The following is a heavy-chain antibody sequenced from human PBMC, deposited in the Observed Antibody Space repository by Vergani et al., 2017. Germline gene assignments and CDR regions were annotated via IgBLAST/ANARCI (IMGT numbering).Heavy chain of an antibody. CDR2: INAGNGNT. CDR3: ARGTIFGVVDY. J-gene: IGHJ4*02. D-gene: IGHD3-3*01. V-gene: IGHV1-3*01. Sequence: QVQLVQSGAEVKKPGASVKVSCKASGYTFTSYAMHWVRQAPGQRLEWMGWINAGNGNTKYSQKFQGRVTITRDTSASTAFMELSSLRSEDTAVYYCARGTIFGVVDYWGQGTLVTVSS. CDR1: GYTFTSYA.